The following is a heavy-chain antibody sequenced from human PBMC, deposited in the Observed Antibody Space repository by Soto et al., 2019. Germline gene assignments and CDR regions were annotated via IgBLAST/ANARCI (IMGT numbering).Heavy chain of an antibody. CDR1: GDSITNYY. CDR2: FSNSGTT. V-gene: IGHV4-59*08. Sequence: SETLSLTCTVSGDSITNYYWNWIRQPPGKGLEWIGYFSNSGTTNYNPSLKSRVTISADTSKNQFFLKLTSVTAADTAVYYCGRHLFSDVWGQGTTVTVSS. D-gene: IGHD2-21*01. CDR3: GRHLFSDV. J-gene: IGHJ6*02.